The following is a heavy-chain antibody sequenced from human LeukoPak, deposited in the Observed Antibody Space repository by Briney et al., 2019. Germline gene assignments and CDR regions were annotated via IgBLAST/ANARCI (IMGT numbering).Heavy chain of an antibody. CDR1: GGSISSYY. CDR2: IYTSGST. V-gene: IGHV4-4*07. CDR3: ARGVVRGVIIEYYYYYMDV. J-gene: IGHJ6*03. Sequence: KPSETLSLTCTVSGGSISSYYWSWIRQPAGKGLEWIGRIYTSGSTNYNPSLKSRVTMSVDTSKNQFSLKLSSVTAADTAVYYCARGVVRGVIIEYYYYYMDVWGKGTTVTISS. D-gene: IGHD3-10*01.